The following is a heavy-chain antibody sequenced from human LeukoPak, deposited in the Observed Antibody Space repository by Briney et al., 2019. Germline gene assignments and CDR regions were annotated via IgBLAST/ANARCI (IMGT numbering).Heavy chain of an antibody. Sequence: PSGTLSLTCAVSGGSITSSSWWSWVRQPPGKGLEWIGEIYHSGSTNYNPSLKSRVTISVDKSKNQFSLKLSSVTAADTAVYYCARAVYCSSAGCYDGAWFDPWGQGTLVTVSS. D-gene: IGHD2-2*01. J-gene: IGHJ5*02. CDR3: ARAVYCSSAGCYDGAWFDP. CDR1: GGSITSSSW. CDR2: IYHSGST. V-gene: IGHV4-4*02.